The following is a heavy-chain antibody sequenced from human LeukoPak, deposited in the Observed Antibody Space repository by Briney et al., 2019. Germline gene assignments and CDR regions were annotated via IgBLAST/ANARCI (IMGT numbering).Heavy chain of an antibody. V-gene: IGHV5-51*01. Sequence: GESLKISCKGSGYSFTSYWIGWVRQMPGKGLEWMGIIYPGDSDTRYSPSFQGQVTISADKSISTAYLQWSSLKASDTATYYCARRRGSGRYFDWIDYWGQGTLVTVSS. D-gene: IGHD3-9*01. CDR1: GYSFTSYW. CDR3: ARRRGSGRYFDWIDY. CDR2: IYPGDSDT. J-gene: IGHJ4*02.